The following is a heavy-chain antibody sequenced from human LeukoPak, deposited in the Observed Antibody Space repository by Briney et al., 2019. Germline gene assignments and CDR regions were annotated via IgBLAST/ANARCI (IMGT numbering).Heavy chain of an antibody. CDR2: IYYSGST. CDR3: ARARALVGAQTVYYFDY. CDR1: GGSISSYY. J-gene: IGHJ4*02. D-gene: IGHD1-26*01. Sequence: SETLSLTCTVSGGSISSYYWSWIRQPPGKGLEWIGYIYYSGSTNYNPSLKSRATISVDTSKNQFSLKLSSVTAADTAVYYCARARALVGAQTVYYFDYWGQGTLVTVSS. V-gene: IGHV4-59*01.